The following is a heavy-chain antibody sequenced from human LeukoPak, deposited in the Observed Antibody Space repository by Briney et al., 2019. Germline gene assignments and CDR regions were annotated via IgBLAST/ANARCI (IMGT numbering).Heavy chain of an antibody. J-gene: IGHJ4*02. D-gene: IGHD4-17*01. V-gene: IGHV4-39*07. Sequence: PSETLSLTCTVSGGSISSSSYYWGWIRQPPGKGLEWIGSIYYSGSTYYNPSLKSRVTISVDTSKNQFSLKLSSVTAADTAVYYCANQMDDYGDYHRQKIDYWGQGTLVTVSS. CDR2: IYYSGST. CDR1: GGSISSSSYY. CDR3: ANQMDDYGDYHRQKIDY.